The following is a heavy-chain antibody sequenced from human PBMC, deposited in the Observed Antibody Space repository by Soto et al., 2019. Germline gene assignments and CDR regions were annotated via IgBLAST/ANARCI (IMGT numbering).Heavy chain of an antibody. Sequence: ESGGGLVQPGGSLRLSCAASGFTFSSYALNWVRQAPGTGLEWVSVISGSGDNTYYADSVKGRFTISRDNSKNTLYLQMNSLRAEDTAVYYCAKDLGTDDFWSAYYTYYCMDVWGKGTTVTVSS. D-gene: IGHD3-3*01. CDR3: AKDLGTDDFWSAYYTYYCMDV. CDR2: ISGSGDNT. J-gene: IGHJ6*03. CDR1: GFTFSSYA. V-gene: IGHV3-23*01.